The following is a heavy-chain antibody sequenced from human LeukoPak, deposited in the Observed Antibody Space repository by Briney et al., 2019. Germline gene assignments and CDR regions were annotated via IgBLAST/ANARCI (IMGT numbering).Heavy chain of an antibody. CDR2: IGTAGDT. D-gene: IGHD3-22*01. Sequence: GGSLRLSCAASGFTFSSYDMHWVRQATGKGLEWVSAIGTAGDTYYPGSVKGRFTISRENAKNSLYLQMNSLRAGDTAVYYCARDLSVDSSGYHRIGDDSDAFDIWGQGTMVTVST. J-gene: IGHJ3*02. CDR1: GFTFSSYD. CDR3: ARDLSVDSSGYHRIGDDSDAFDI. V-gene: IGHV3-13*01.